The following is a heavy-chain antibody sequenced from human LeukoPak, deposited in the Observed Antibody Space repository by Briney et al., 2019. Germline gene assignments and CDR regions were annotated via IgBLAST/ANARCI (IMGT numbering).Heavy chain of an antibody. CDR3: AKRGRDQLLCYFDY. J-gene: IGHJ4*02. Sequence: PGGSLRLSCVASGITFRNSGMSWVRQAPGKGLEWVSDITGRGDIDYADSVKGRFTISRDNSKNTLYLQMNYLRVEDTAIYYGAKRGRDQLLCYFDYWGQGTRVTVSS. D-gene: IGHD2-2*01. V-gene: IGHV3-23*01. CDR2: ITGRGDI. CDR1: GITFRNSG.